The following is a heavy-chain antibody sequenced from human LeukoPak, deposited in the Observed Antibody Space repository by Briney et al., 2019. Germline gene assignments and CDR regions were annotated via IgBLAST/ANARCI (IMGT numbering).Heavy chain of an antibody. J-gene: IGHJ4*02. D-gene: IGHD4-23*01. V-gene: IGHV3-23*01. CDR3: ARSRGPGNHFFDY. Sequence: PGGSLRLSCAASGFTFSSYAMSWVRQAPRKGLEWVSTSSDTTYYTDSVRGRFTISRDTSKNTLYLQMNSLEPADTAVYYCARSRGPGNHFFDYWGQGALVTVSS. CDR2: SSDTT. CDR1: GFTFSSYA.